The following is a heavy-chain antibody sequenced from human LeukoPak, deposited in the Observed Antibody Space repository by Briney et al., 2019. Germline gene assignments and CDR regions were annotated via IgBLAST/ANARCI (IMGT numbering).Heavy chain of an antibody. CDR2: IYYRVTS. CDR1: GDSISTYY. D-gene: IGHD3-10*01. CDR3: ARVLDRYGSGSFVIYYYMDV. J-gene: IGHJ6*03. Sequence: NTSETLSLTCTVSGDSISTYYWSWIRQPPGKGLECIGYIYYRVTSDYNPSLKSRVTMSVDMSTRQISLKLSSVTAADTAVYYCARVLDRYGSGSFVIYYYMDVWGKGTTVTISS. V-gene: IGHV4-59*01.